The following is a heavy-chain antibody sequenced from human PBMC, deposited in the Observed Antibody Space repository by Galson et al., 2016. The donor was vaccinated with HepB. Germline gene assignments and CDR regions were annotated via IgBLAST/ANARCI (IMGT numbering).Heavy chain of an antibody. CDR3: ARDSLGYCRSSTCNNGVGTTFNI. V-gene: IGHV1-69*13. J-gene: IGHJ3*02. D-gene: IGHD2-2*02. CDR1: GGTLRTSA. Sequence: SVKVSCKASGGTLRTSALTWMRQAPGQGLEWMGAIVPLFGTSTYAQNFQGRLTITADESTSTGYMELSSLKSEGTAMYYCARDSLGYCRSSTCNNGVGTTFNIWGQGAMVTVSS. CDR2: IVPLFGTS.